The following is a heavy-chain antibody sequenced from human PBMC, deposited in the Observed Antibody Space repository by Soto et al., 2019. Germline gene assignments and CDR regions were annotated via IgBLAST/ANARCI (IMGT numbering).Heavy chain of an antibody. J-gene: IGHJ4*02. CDR1: GFTVSNAW. D-gene: IGHD6-25*01. Sequence: EGQLVESGGGLVKPGGSLRLSCAASGFTVSNAWMTWVRQAPGKGLEWVAHIKSKPHGGTTEYAPAVKDRFTISRDDSTNMAYLQMNSLKSDDTAVYHCMTWITEAAGSDPGDCWGPGSLVTVSS. CDR3: MTWITEAAGSDPGDC. V-gene: IGHV3-15*05. CDR2: IKSKPHGGTT.